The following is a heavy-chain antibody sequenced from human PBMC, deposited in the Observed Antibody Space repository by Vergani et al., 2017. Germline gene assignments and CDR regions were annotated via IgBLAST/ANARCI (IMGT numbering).Heavy chain of an antibody. CDR3: AREIPVSYYYDSSGQDDY. V-gene: IGHV3-30-3*01. J-gene: IGHJ4*02. Sequence: QVQLVESGGGVVQPGRSLRLSCAASGFTFSSYAMHWVRQAPGKGLEWVAVISYDGSNKYYADSVKGRFTISRDNSKNTLYLQMNSLRAEDTAVYYCAREIPVSYYYDSSGQDDYWGQGTLVTVSS. CDR2: ISYDGSNK. D-gene: IGHD3-22*01. CDR1: GFTFSSYA.